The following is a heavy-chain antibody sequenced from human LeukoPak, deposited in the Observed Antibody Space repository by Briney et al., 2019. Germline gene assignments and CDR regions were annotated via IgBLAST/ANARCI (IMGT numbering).Heavy chain of an antibody. V-gene: IGHV3-30*03. CDR2: ISYDGSNK. CDR3: AREASAENGGWFFDY. Sequence: GGSLRLSCAASGFTFSSYGMHWVRQAPGKGLEWVAVISYDGSNKYYADSVRGRFTISRDNSKNTLFLQMGSLRVEDMAVYYCAREASAENGGWFFDYWGQGTLVAVSS. J-gene: IGHJ4*02. CDR1: GFTFSSYG. D-gene: IGHD2-8*01.